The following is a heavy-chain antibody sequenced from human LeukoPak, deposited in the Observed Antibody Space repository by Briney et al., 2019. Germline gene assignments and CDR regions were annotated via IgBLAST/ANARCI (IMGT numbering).Heavy chain of an antibody. D-gene: IGHD6-13*01. Sequence: GGSLRLSCAASGFTFSDYWMAWVRQAPGKGLEWVSNINLDGSEKDYVDSLKGRCTISRDDAKNSLYLQVNTLRAEDTAVYYCARDSEKSSSFAFDIWGQGRVVTVSS. V-gene: IGHV3-7*01. CDR2: INLDGSEK. CDR3: ARDSEKSSSFAFDI. J-gene: IGHJ3*02. CDR1: GFTFSDYW.